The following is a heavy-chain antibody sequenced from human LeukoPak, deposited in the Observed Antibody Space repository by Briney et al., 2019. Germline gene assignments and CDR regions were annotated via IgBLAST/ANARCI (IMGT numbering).Heavy chain of an antibody. V-gene: IGHV3-48*02. CDR3: ARVATRSDDY. CDR2: ISGSSGDI. J-gene: IGHJ4*02. Sequence: GGSLRLSCAASGFTFSNYNMNWVRQAPGKGLEWVSYISGSSGDIYYADSVRGRFTISRDNAKNSLYLQTNSLRDEDTAIYYCARVATRSDDYWGQGTLVTVSS. D-gene: IGHD4-11*01. CDR1: GFTFSNYN.